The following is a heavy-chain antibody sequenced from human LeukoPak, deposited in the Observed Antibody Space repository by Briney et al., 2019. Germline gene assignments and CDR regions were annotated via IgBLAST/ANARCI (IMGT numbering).Heavy chain of an antibody. CDR1: GGSFSGYY. V-gene: IGHV4-34*01. CDR3: ARADILTGYYPGDWFDP. D-gene: IGHD3-9*01. J-gene: IGHJ5*02. CDR2: INHSGST. Sequence: SETLSLTRAVYGGSFSGYYWSWIRQPPGKGLEWIGEINHSGSTNYNPSLKSRVTISVDTSRNQFSLKLSSVTAADTAVYYCARADILTGYYPGDWFDPWGQGTLVTVSS.